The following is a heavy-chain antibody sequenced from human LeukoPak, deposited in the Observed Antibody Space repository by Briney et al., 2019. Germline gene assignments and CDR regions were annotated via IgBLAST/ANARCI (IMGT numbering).Heavy chain of an antibody. CDR1: GFTFSSYG. V-gene: IGHV3-30*02. CDR3: AKDLFNSVGATYMDV. CDR2: IRYDGSNK. D-gene: IGHD1-26*01. Sequence: GGSLRLSCAASGFTFSSYGMHWVRQAPDKGLEWVAFIRYDGSNKYYADSVKGRFTISRDNSKNTLYLQMNSLRAEDTAVYYCAKDLFNSVGATYMDVWGKGTTVTVSS. J-gene: IGHJ6*03.